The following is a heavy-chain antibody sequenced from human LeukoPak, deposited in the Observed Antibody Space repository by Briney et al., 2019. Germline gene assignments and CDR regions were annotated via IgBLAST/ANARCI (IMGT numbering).Heavy chain of an antibody. J-gene: IGHJ4*02. CDR2: IYYSGST. D-gene: IGHD2-21*01. Sequence: SSETLSLTCTVSGGSISSYYWSWLRQPPGKGLEWNGYIYYSGSTNYNPSLKSRVTISVDTSKNQFSLKLSSVTAADTAVYYCAREGEGQYLDYWGQGTLVTVSS. CDR1: GGSISSYY. V-gene: IGHV4-59*01. CDR3: AREGEGQYLDY.